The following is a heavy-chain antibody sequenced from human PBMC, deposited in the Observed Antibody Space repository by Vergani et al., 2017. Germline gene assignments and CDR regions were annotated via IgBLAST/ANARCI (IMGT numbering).Heavy chain of an antibody. V-gene: IGHV7-4-1*02. D-gene: IGHD6-13*01. CDR3: ARDNDASIAAADYYYYGMDV. CDR1: GYTFTSYA. CDR2: INTNTGNP. J-gene: IGHJ6*02. Sequence: QVQLVQSGSELKKPGASVKVSCKASGYTFTSYAMNWVRQAPGQGLEWMGWINTNTGNPTYAQGFTGRFVFSLDTSVSTAYLQISSLTAEDTAVYYCARDNDASIAAADYYYYGMDVWGQGTTVTVSS.